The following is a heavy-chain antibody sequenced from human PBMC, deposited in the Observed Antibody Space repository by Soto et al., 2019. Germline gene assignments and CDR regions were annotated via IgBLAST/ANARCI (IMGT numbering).Heavy chain of an antibody. V-gene: IGHV3-53*01. Sequence: VGSLRLSCVASGFTVSNNYMSWVRQAPGRGLEWVSAISNTGSTYYAGSVKGRSTISRDSSTNTLYLEVNSLRADDTAVYYCAKVNVVVVAATFEYEYYFDYWGQGTLVTVSS. J-gene: IGHJ4*02. CDR3: AKVNVVVVAATFEYEYYFDY. CDR1: GFTVSNNY. D-gene: IGHD2-15*01. CDR2: ISNTGST.